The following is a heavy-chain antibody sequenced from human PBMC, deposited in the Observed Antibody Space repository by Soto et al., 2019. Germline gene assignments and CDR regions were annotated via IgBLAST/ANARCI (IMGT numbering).Heavy chain of an antibody. CDR1: GGSFSGYY. J-gene: IGHJ5*02. V-gene: IGHV4-34*01. CDR3: ARGRYYYGSGSYYRRVSNTSFDP. Sequence: SETLSLTCAVYGGSFSGYYWSWIRQPPGKGLEWIGEINHSGSTNYNPSLKSRVTISVDTSKNQFSLKLSSVTAADTAVYYCARGRYYYGSGSYYRRVSNTSFDPWGQGTLVTVSS. CDR2: INHSGST. D-gene: IGHD3-10*01.